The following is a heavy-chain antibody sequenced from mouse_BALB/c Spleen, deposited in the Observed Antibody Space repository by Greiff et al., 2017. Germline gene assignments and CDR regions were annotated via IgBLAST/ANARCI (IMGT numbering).Heavy chain of an antibody. J-gene: IGHJ4*01. Sequence: DVMLVESGGGLVKPGGSLKLSCAASGFTFSSYTMSWVRQTPEKRLEWVATISSGGSYTYYPDSVKGRFTISRDNAKNTLYLQMSSLKSEDTAMYYCTREGITTATKYYAMDYWGQGTSVTVSS. D-gene: IGHD1-2*01. V-gene: IGHV5-6-4*01. CDR2: ISSGGSYT. CDR1: GFTFSSYT. CDR3: TREGITTATKYYAMDY.